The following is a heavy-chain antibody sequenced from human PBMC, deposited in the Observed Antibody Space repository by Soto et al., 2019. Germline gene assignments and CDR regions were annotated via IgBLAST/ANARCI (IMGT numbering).Heavy chain of an antibody. CDR3: GAVGATRVAFDS. D-gene: IGHD1-26*01. J-gene: IGHJ3*02. CDR1: GGSISSGGYS. CDR2: IYHSGST. Sequence: SETLSLTCAVSGGSISSGGYSWSWIRQPPGKGLEWIGYIYHSGSTYYNPSLKSRVTISVDRSKNQFSLKLSSVTAADTAVYYCGAVGATRVAFDSWGQGTMVTVAS. V-gene: IGHV4-30-2*01.